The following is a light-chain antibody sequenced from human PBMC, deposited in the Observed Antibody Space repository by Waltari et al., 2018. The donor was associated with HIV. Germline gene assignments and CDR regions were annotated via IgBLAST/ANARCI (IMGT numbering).Light chain of an antibody. CDR1: SSNIGSNY. Sequence: QSVLTQPPSASGTPGQRVTISCSGSSSNIGSNYVYWYQQLPGTAPKPLIYRNNQRPSGVPDRFSGSKSGTSASLAISGLRSEDEADYYCAAWDDSLSGPHYVFGTGTKVTVL. CDR2: RNN. CDR3: AAWDDSLSGPHYV. J-gene: IGLJ1*01. V-gene: IGLV1-47*01.